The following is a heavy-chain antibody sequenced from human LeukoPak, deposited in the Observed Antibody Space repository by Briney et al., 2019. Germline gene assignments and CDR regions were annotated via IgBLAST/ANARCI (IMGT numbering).Heavy chain of an antibody. CDR3: ARDGNDFWSGYYYYYYGMDV. Sequence: GASVKVSRKASGYTFTSYGISWVRQAPGQGLEWMGWISAYNGNTNYAQKLQGRVTMTTDTSTSTAYMELRSLRSDDTAVYYCARDGNDFWSGYYYYYYGMDVWGQGTTVTVSS. D-gene: IGHD3-3*01. V-gene: IGHV1-18*01. CDR2: ISAYNGNT. CDR1: GYTFTSYG. J-gene: IGHJ6*02.